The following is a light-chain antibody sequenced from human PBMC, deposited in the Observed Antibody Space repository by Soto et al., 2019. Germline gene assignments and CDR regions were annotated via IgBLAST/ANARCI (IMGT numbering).Light chain of an antibody. Sequence: QSVLTQPASVSGSPGQSITISCTGTSSDVGAYISVSWYQHHPGKAPKLMIYAVSNRPSGVSNRFSGSKSGNTASLTISGLQAEDEADYYCSSYTTTYVVFGGGTKLTV. CDR2: AVS. J-gene: IGLJ2*01. CDR1: SSDVGAYIS. CDR3: SSYTTTYVV. V-gene: IGLV2-14*03.